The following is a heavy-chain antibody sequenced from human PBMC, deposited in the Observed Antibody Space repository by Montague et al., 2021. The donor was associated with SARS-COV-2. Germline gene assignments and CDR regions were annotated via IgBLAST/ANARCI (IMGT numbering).Heavy chain of an antibody. V-gene: IGHV3-74*01. CDR3: VRAFGNSFKWFDP. D-gene: IGHD6-13*01. Sequence: SLRLSCAASGFTFSAYWMHWVRQAPGQGLEWVARIRADGTTTNYADSVKGRFTISRDNAQDTVYLHMTTRTAEDTAVYYCVRAFGNSFKWFDPWGQGTLVTVSS. CDR1: GFTFSAYW. J-gene: IGHJ5*02. CDR2: IRADGTTT.